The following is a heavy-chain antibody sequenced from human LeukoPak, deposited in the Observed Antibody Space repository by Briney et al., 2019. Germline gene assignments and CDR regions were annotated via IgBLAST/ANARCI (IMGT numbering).Heavy chain of an antibody. D-gene: IGHD3-22*01. CDR2: IYSSGST. J-gene: IGHJ5*02. Sequence: PSETLSLTCTVSGGSISSYYWSWIRQPAGKGLEWIGRIYSSGSTNYNPSLKSRVTISVDTSKNQFSLKLSSVTAADTAVYYCARAHYDSSGYYDFNWFDPWGQGALVTVSS. V-gene: IGHV4-4*07. CDR3: ARAHYDSSGYYDFNWFDP. CDR1: GGSISSYY.